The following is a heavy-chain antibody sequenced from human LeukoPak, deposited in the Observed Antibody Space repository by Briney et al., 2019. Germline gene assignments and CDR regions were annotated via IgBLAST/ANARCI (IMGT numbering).Heavy chain of an antibody. CDR3: ARDRGIAVAGTPDY. J-gene: IGHJ4*02. CDR1: GFTFSSYS. Sequence: GGSLRLSCAASGFTFSSYSMNWVRQAPGKGLEWVSYISSSSSTIYYADSVKGRFTISRDDAKNSLYLQMNSLRAEDTAVYYCARDRGIAVAGTPDYWGQGTLVTVSS. CDR2: ISSSSSTI. V-gene: IGHV3-48*01. D-gene: IGHD6-19*01.